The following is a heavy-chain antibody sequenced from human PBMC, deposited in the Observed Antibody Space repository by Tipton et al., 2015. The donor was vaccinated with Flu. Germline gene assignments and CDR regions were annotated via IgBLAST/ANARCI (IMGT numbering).Heavy chain of an antibody. D-gene: IGHD3-10*01. J-gene: IGHJ3*01. V-gene: IGHV1-18*01. CDR1: GYTFTSYG. Sequence: QSEAEVQKPGASVKVSCKSSGYTFTSYGISWVRQSPGQGLEWMGWISTYNGHTNYAQNFQGRVTMTTDTSTTTVYMDLMSLRSDDTAVYLCARDRGTHPDTFDVWGQGTMVTVSS. CDR2: ISTYNGHT. CDR3: ARDRGTHPDTFDV.